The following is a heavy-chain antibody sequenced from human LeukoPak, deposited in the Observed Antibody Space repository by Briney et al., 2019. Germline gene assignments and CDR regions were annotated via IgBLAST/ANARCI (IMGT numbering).Heavy chain of an antibody. D-gene: IGHD1-26*01. CDR1: GFTFSSYA. V-gene: IGHV3-30*04. J-gene: IGHJ4*02. Sequence: PGGSLRLSCAASGFTFSSYAMHWVRQAPGKGLEWVALISYDGSNKYYADSVKGRFTISRDNSKNTLYLQMNSLRAEDTAVYYWARFYASEWELPRWGQGALVTVSS. CDR3: ARFYASEWELPR. CDR2: ISYDGSNK.